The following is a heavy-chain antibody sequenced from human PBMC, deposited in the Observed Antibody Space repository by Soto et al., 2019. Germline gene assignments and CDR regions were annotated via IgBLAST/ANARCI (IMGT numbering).Heavy chain of an antibody. CDR2: INGGNGDT. CDR3: ARGYCSSTSCQYYFDF. J-gene: IGHJ4*02. CDR1: GYTFTGYA. V-gene: IGHV1-3*01. Sequence: ASVKVSCKASGYTFTGYAIHWVRQAPGQRHEWMGWINGGNGDTKYSQKFQGRVTITRDTSASTAYMELTSLGSEDTAVYHCARGYCSSTSCQYYFDFWGQGTLVTVSS. D-gene: IGHD2-2*01.